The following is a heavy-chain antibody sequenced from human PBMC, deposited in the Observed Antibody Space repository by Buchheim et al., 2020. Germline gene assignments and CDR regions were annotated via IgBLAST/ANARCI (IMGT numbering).Heavy chain of an antibody. V-gene: IGHV4-39*01. J-gene: IGHJ4*02. CDR2: IYYSGST. CDR1: GGSISSSSYY. D-gene: IGHD3-3*01. Sequence: QLQLQESGPGLVKPSETLSLTCTVSGGSISSSSYYWGWIRQPPGKGLEWIGSIYYSGSTYYNPSLKSRVTISVDTSKNQFSLKLSSVTAADTAVYYCARTYDFWSGYYTGGYFDYWCQETL. CDR3: ARTYDFWSGYYTGGYFDY.